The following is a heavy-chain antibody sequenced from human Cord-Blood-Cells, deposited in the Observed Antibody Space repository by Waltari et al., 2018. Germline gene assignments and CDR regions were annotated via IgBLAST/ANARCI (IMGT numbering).Heavy chain of an antibody. V-gene: IGHV3-23*01. CDR1: GFTFSSYA. CDR2: ISGSGGST. CDR3: AKEWEAGFDAFDI. D-gene: IGHD1-26*01. J-gene: IGHJ3*02. Sequence: EVQLLESGGGLVQPGGSLRLSCAASGFTFSSYAMSWVRQAPGKGLEWVAAISGSGGSTYYADSVKGRLTISRDNSKNTLYLQMNSLRAEDTAVYYCAKEWEAGFDAFDIWGQGTMVTVSS.